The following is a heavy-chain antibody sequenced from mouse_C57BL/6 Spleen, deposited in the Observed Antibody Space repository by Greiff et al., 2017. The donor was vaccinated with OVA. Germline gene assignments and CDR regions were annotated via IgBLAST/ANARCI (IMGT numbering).Heavy chain of an antibody. D-gene: IGHD1-1*01. Sequence: VQLQQSGAELVKPGASVKISRKASGYAFSSYWMNWVKQRPGKGLEWIGQIYPGDGDTNYNGKFKGKATLTADKSSSTAYMQLSSLTSEDSAVYFCAREEYYGSSYYFDYWGQGTTLTVSS. CDR3: AREEYYGSSYYFDY. CDR1: GYAFSSYW. J-gene: IGHJ2*01. CDR2: IYPGDGDT. V-gene: IGHV1-80*01.